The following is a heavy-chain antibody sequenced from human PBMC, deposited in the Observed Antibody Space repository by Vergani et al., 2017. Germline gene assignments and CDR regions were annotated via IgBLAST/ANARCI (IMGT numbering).Heavy chain of an antibody. CDR2: ISWNSGST. CDR3: AKASHKGAFYYYYGMDV. CDR1: GFTFDDYA. J-gene: IGHJ6*02. V-gene: IGHV3-9*01. Sequence: EVQLVESGGGLVQPGRSLRLSCAASGFTFDDYAMHWVRQAPGKGLEWVSGISWNSGSTGYADSVKGRFTISRDNAKNSLYLQMNSLRAEDTALYYCAKASHKGAFYYYYGMDVWGQGTTVTVSS.